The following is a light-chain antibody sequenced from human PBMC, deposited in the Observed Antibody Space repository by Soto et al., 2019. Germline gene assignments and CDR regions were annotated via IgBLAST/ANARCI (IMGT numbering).Light chain of an antibody. J-gene: IGKJ1*01. V-gene: IGKV3D-20*02. CDR3: QQRSNWPRT. Sequence: EIVLTQSPGTLSLSPGERATLSCRASPGISSSYLAWYQQKPGQAPRLLIYDVSNRATGIPARFSGSGSGTDFTLTISSLEPEDFAVYYCQQRSNWPRTFGQGTKVDIK. CDR1: PGISSSY. CDR2: DVS.